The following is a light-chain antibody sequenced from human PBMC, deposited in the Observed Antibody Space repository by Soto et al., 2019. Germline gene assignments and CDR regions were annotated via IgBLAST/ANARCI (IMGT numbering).Light chain of an antibody. J-gene: IGLJ1*01. CDR1: SSDVGGYNY. V-gene: IGLV2-14*01. CDR2: DVS. Sequence: QSALTQPASVSGSPAQSITISCTGTSSDVGGYNYVSWYQQHPGKAPKFMMYDVSTRPSGVSNRFSGSKSGNTASLTISGLQAEDEADYYCNSYTTSNTRQIVFGTGTKLTVL. CDR3: NSYTTSNTRQIV.